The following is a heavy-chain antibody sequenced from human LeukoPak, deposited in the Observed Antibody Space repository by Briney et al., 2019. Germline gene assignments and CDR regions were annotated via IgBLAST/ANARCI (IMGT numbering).Heavy chain of an antibody. Sequence: GESLKISCAASGFTVSSHYMSWVRQAPGKGLEWVSVIYSGGNTYYADSVKGRFTISRDNSKSTLYLQMNSLRAEDTAVYYCARGLSQNNWNDGSWGQGTLVTVPS. CDR1: GFTVSSHY. CDR2: IYSGGNT. D-gene: IGHD1-20*01. CDR3: ARGLSQNNWNDGS. V-gene: IGHV3-53*01. J-gene: IGHJ5*02.